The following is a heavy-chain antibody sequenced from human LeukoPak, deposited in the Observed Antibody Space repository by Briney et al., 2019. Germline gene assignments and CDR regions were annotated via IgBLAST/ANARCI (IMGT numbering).Heavy chain of an antibody. V-gene: IGHV3-23*01. CDR3: AKDRLGAILYFDY. D-gene: IGHD1-26*01. CDR2: ITGSGGTT. J-gene: IGHJ4*02. Sequence: GGSLRLSCTASGFTFGDYALSWFRQAPGKGLEWVSAITGSGGTTYYADSVKGRFTISRDNSKNTLYMQMNSLRAGDTAVYYCAKDRLGAILYFDYWGQGTLVTVSS. CDR1: GFTFGDYA.